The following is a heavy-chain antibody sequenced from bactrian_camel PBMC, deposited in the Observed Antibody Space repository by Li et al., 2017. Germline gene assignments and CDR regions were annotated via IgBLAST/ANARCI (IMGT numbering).Heavy chain of an antibody. D-gene: IGHD4*01. J-gene: IGHJ4*01. CDR2: LDADGST. CDR3: AAGAISSCVGSDVQY. V-gene: IGHV3S55*01. Sequence: QVQLVESGGGSVQAGGSLRLSCAASGFEFSDYCMAWFRQAPGKKREGVAGLDADGSTMVVDSVKGRFTISVDNAKSTLYLQMNNLKPEDSGMYYCAAGAISSCVGSDVQYWGQGTQVTVS. CDR1: GFEFSDYC.